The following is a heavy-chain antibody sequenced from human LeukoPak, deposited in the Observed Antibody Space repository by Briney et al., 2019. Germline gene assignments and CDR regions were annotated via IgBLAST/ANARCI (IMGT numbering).Heavy chain of an antibody. CDR3: ARSERIVVVAALWFDP. CDR1: GGSISSSSYY. Sequence: SETLSLTCTVSGGSISSSSYYWGWIRQPPGKGLEWIGSIYYSGSTYYNPSLKSRVTISVDTSKNQFSLKLSSVTAADTAVYYCARSERIVVVAALWFDPWGQGTLVTVAS. D-gene: IGHD2-15*01. CDR2: IYYSGST. J-gene: IGHJ5*02. V-gene: IGHV4-39*01.